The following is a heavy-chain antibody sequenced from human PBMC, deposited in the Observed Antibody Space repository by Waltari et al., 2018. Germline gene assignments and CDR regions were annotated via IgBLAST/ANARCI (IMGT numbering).Heavy chain of an antibody. CDR3: AKEDDACDI. CDR2: INPNGGYT. CDR1: EHPFMNYQ. V-gene: IGHV1-46*01. J-gene: IGHJ3*02. Sequence: QVQLVQSGAEVKNPGASVKVSCKASEHPFMNYQIHWGRQAPGQGLEWMGIINPNGGYTIYAQKFQGRVTVTSDTSTSTVYMELSNLRSEDTAVYYCAKEDDACDIWGQGTMVTVSS.